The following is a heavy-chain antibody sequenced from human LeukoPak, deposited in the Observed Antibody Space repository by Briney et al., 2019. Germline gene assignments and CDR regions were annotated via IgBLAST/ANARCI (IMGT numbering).Heavy chain of an antibody. J-gene: IGHJ5*02. V-gene: IGHV1-2*06. CDR3: ARDRPPSGSYNHNWFDP. CDR1: GYTFTGYY. D-gene: IGHD1-26*01. Sequence: ASVKVSCKASGYTFTGYYMHWVRQAPGQGLEWRGRINPNSGGTNYAQKFQGRVTMTRDTSISTAYMELRRLRSDDTAVYYCARDRPPSGSYNHNWFDPWGQGTLVTVSS. CDR2: INPNSGGT.